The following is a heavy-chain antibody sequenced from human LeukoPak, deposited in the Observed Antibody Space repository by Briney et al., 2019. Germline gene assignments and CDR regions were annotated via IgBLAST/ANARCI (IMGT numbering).Heavy chain of an antibody. CDR3: AREDHTANNWFDP. V-gene: IGHV1-69*05. CDR1: GGSFSSYG. CDR2: IIPMLGRS. D-gene: IGHD5-18*01. Sequence: SVKASCKASGGSFSSYGISWVRQAPGQGLEWMGGIIPMLGRSNYAQKFQGRVTISTDESTSTAYMEMSSLRSEDTAVYYCAREDHTANNWFDPWGQGTLVTVSS. J-gene: IGHJ5*02.